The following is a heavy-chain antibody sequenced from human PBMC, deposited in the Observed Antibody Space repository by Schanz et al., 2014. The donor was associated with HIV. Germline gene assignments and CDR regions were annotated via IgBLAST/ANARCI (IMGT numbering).Heavy chain of an antibody. V-gene: IGHV3-23*04. CDR1: GFNFNNYA. J-gene: IGHJ4*02. CDR2: ISESGGRT. D-gene: IGHD3-10*01. CDR3: ARGFQGFDY. Sequence: VQLVESGGGVVQPGGSLRLSCAASGFNFNNYAMTWVRQAPGKGLEWVSSISESGGRTYYADSVKGRFTISRDNSKNTLYLQMNSLRAEDTSVYYCARGFQGFDYWGQGTLVTVSS.